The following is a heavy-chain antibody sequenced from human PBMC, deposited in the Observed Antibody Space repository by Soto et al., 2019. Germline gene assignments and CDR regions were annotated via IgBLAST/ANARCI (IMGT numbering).Heavy chain of an antibody. Sequence: APVNVSCKSSGYTFSNYYMHWGRQDPGQKLEWMGTINASGGNARYAQQFQGRVTMTRDTSASTAYMELSSLRSGDTALYYCARGGMAGRQPDYGMDVWGQGTTVTVSS. J-gene: IGHJ6*02. CDR1: GYTFSNYY. CDR2: INASGGNA. V-gene: IGHV1-46*01. D-gene: IGHD6-13*01. CDR3: ARGGMAGRQPDYGMDV.